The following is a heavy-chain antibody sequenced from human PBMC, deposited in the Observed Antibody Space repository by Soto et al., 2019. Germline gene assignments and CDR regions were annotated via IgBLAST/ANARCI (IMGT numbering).Heavy chain of an antibody. D-gene: IGHD4-17*01. Sequence: GGSLRLSCAASGFTFSSYGMHWVRQAPGKGLEWVAVISYDGSNKYYADSVKGRFTISRDNSKNTLYLQMNSLRAEDTAVYYCAKDHDYGDPSGGMDVWGQGTTVTVSS. CDR3: AKDHDYGDPSGGMDV. J-gene: IGHJ6*02. CDR1: GFTFSSYG. V-gene: IGHV3-30*18. CDR2: ISYDGSNK.